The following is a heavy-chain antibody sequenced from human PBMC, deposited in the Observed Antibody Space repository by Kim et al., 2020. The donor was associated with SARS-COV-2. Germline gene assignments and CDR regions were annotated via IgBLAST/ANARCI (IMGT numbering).Heavy chain of an antibody. Sequence: SETLSLTCAVYGGSFSGYYWSWIRQPPGKGLEWIGEINHSGSTNYNPSLKSRVTISVDTSKNQFSLKLSSVTAADTAVYYCARGVGITCSGGSCYYHDAFDVWCQGTMVRVSS. CDR1: GGSFSGYY. D-gene: IGHD2-15*01. V-gene: IGHV4-34*01. J-gene: IGHJ3*01. CDR3: ARGVGITCSGGSCYYHDAFDV. CDR2: INHSGST.